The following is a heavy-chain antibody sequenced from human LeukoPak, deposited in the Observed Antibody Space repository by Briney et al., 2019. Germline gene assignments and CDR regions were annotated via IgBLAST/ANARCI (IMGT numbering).Heavy chain of an antibody. Sequence: SETLSLTCTVSGGSISSGDYYWSWIRQPPGKGLEWIGYIYYSGSTSYNPSFKSRITISGDTSKNQFSLKLSSVTAADTAVYYCAREVYSSGWYGRGVFDPWGQGTLVTASS. CDR2: IYYSGST. J-gene: IGHJ5*02. V-gene: IGHV4-30-4*01. D-gene: IGHD6-19*01. CDR3: AREVYSSGWYGRGVFDP. CDR1: GGSISSGDYY.